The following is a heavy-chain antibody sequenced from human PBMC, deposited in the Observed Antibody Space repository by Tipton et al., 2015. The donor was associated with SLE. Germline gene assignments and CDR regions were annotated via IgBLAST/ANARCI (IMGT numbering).Heavy chain of an antibody. Sequence: TLSLTCTVSGGSISSGGYYWSWIRQHPGKGLEWIGYIYYSGSTYYNPSLKSRVTISVDTSKNQFSLKLSSVTAADTAVYYCARGGRRAFDIWGQGTMVTVSS. CDR3: ARGGRRAFDI. V-gene: IGHV4-31*03. J-gene: IGHJ3*02. D-gene: IGHD1-14*01. CDR2: IYYSGST. CDR1: GGSISSGGYY.